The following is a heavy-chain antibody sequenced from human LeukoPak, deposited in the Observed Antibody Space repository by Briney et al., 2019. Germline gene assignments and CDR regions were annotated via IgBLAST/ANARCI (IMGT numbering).Heavy chain of an antibody. Sequence: GGSLRLSCAASGFIFSHHGMHWVRQAPSKGLEWVAVIWSDGTNRFYVDSVKGRFTISRDNSQSTVFLQMNSLRVNDTAIYYCARDAQRGFDYSNSLKYWGHGTLVTVSS. J-gene: IGHJ4*01. CDR1: GFIFSHHG. CDR2: IWSDGTNR. V-gene: IGHV3-33*01. CDR3: ARDAQRGFDYSNSLKY. D-gene: IGHD4-11*01.